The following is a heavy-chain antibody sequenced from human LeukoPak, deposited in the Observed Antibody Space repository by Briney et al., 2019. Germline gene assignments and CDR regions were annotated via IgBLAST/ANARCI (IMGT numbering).Heavy chain of an antibody. CDR3: AVVALTGWTFDP. CDR1: GDSISNTDYY. J-gene: IGHJ5*02. D-gene: IGHD2-2*01. CDR2: ISYSGST. Sequence: PSETLSLTCTVSGDSISNTDYYWGWIRQPPGKGLEYIGSISYSGSTYYSPSLKSRLTISVDASKNQFSLKLTPVTAADTAVYYCAVVALTGWTFDPWGQGTLVTVSS. V-gene: IGHV4-39*01.